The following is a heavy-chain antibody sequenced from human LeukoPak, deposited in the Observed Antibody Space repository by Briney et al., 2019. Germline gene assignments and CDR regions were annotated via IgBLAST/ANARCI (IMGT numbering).Heavy chain of an antibody. CDR3: ARAVAGKLGY. CDR1: GYSISSGYY. CDR2: IYHSGST. Sequence: SETLSLTCTVSGYSISSGYYWGWIRQPPGKGLEWIGSIYHSGSTYYNPSLKSRVTISVDTSKNQFSLKLSSVTAADTAVYYCARAVAGKLGYWGQGTLVTVSS. D-gene: IGHD6-19*01. J-gene: IGHJ4*02. V-gene: IGHV4-38-2*02.